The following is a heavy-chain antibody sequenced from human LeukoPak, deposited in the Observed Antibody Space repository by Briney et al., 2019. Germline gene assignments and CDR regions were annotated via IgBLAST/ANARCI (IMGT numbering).Heavy chain of an antibody. J-gene: IGHJ4*01. CDR2: ISGSGSDI. CDR1: RFSFSNSY. D-gene: IGHD4-17*01. Sequence: PVGSLRLSCVVSRFSFSNSYMTSIRQTPGKGLESLAYISGSGSDIYSAESVKGRFTISRDNAKNSLDLQLNSLRPEDTALYYCWTEPRSLLYWGHGTLVTVSS. V-gene: IGHV3-11*01. CDR3: WTEPRSLLY.